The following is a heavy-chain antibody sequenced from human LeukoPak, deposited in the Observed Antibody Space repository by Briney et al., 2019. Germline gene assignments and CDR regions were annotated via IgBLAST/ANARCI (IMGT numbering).Heavy chain of an antibody. CDR1: GGSFSGYY. V-gene: IGHV4-34*01. Sequence: ETLSLTCAVYGGSFSGYYWSWIRQPPGKGLEWIGEINHSGSTNYNPSLKSRVTISVDTSKNQFSLKLSSVTAADTAVYYCASASGYDLNEFYYYGMDVWGQGTTVTVSS. CDR3: ASASGYDLNEFYYYGMDV. CDR2: INHSGST. D-gene: IGHD5-12*01. J-gene: IGHJ6*02.